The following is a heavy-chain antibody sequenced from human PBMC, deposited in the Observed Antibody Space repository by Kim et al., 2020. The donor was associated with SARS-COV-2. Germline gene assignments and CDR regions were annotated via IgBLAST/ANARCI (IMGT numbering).Heavy chain of an antibody. J-gene: IGHJ4*02. V-gene: IGHV6-1*01. CDR1: GDSVSSNSAA. D-gene: IGHD3-10*01. Sequence: SQTLSLTCAISGDSVSSNSAAWNWIRQSPSRGLEWLGRTYYRSKWYNEYAVSVKSRISIKPDTPKNQFSLQVNSVTPEDTAVYYCVRSSGDFDYWGQGTLVTVSS. CDR2: TYYRSKWYN. CDR3: VRSSGDFDY.